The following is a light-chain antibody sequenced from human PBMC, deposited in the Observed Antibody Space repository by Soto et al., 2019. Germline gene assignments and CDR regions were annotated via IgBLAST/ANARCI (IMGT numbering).Light chain of an antibody. J-gene: IGKJ1*01. CDR2: GAS. V-gene: IGKV3D-15*01. Sequence: EIVMTQSPATLSVSPGERATLSCRASQSIGNKLAWYQHKPGQAPRVLIYGASTRATGIPARISGSGSGTEFTLTISSLQSEDFAVYYCQQFRNWPWTFGQGTKVDIK. CDR1: QSIGNK. CDR3: QQFRNWPWT.